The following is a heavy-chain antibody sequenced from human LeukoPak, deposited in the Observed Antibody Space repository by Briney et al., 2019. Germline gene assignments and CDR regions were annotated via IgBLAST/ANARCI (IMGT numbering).Heavy chain of an antibody. CDR3: ARDRGSTVTNVGY. J-gene: IGHJ4*02. CDR2: ISSSAATT. Sequence: GGSLRLSCVTSGFRISDYYMMWIRQAPGKGPEWVAHISSSAATTLYADSVKGRFTVSRDNAKNSLYLEMTSLRAEDTAVYYCARDRGSTVTNVGYWGQGTLVTVSS. CDR1: GFRISDYY. D-gene: IGHD4-17*01. V-gene: IGHV3-11*04.